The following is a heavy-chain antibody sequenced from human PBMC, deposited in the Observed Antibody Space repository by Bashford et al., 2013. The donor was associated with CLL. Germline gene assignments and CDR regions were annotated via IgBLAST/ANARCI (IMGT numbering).Heavy chain of an antibody. J-gene: IGHJ6*02. CDR3: ARGPMIVVVINPGEPYYYYYYGMDV. CDR2: INHSGST. CDR1: GGSFSGYY. Sequence: TLSLTCAVYGGSFSGYYWSWIRHAPTGRGVEWIGEINHSGSTNYNPSLKSRVTISVDTSKNQFSLKLSSVTAADTAVYYCARGPMIVVVINPGEPYYYYYYGMDVWGQGPRSPSP. V-gene: IGHV4-34*01. D-gene: IGHD3-22*01.